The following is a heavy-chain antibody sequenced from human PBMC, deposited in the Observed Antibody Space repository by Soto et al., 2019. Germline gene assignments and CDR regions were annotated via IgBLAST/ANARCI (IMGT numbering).Heavy chain of an antibody. Sequence: QMHLLESGPGLVKPSETLSLTCTVSGGSISSSAYYWGWIRQSPGKGLEWIGSVYYTGITDYKSSLESRISISADTSRNQLSLRLNSMTAADPGIYFCARQGRPGYCTGGNCYPTFDVWGQGTLVNVSS. V-gene: IGHV4-39*01. J-gene: IGHJ3*01. CDR2: VYYTGIT. CDR3: ARQGRPGYCTGGNCYPTFDV. D-gene: IGHD2-8*02. CDR1: GGSISSSAYY.